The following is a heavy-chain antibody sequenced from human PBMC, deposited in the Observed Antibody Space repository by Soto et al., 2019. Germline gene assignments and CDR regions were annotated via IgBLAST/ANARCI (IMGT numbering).Heavy chain of an antibody. CDR1: GYTFTSYG. V-gene: IGHV1-18*01. CDR3: ARVGDYYDFWSGYRPYYYYYDMEV. D-gene: IGHD3-3*01. J-gene: IGHJ6*02. Sequence: ASVKVSCKASGYTFTSYGISWVRQAPGQGLEWMGWISAYNGNTNYAQKLQGRVTMTTDTSTSTAYMELRSLRSDDTAVYYCARVGDYYDFWSGYRPYYYYYDMEVWGQRTTVTVSS. CDR2: ISAYNGNT.